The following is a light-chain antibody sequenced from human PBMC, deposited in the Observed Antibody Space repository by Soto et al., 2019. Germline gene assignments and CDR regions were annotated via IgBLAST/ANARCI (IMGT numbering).Light chain of an antibody. Sequence: EIVLTQSPATLSLSPGERTTLSCRASQSVTSYLAWYQQKPGQAPRLLINDASNRATGIPARFSGSGSGTDFTLTISSLEPEDFAVYYCQQRSNWPWTFGQGTKVEV. J-gene: IGKJ1*01. V-gene: IGKV3-11*01. CDR1: QSVTSY. CDR3: QQRSNWPWT. CDR2: DAS.